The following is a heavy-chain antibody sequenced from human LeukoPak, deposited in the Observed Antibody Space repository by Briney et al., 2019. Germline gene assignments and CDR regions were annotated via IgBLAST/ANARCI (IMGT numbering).Heavy chain of an antibody. CDR2: ISGSGGST. CDR3: AKTRDIVVVVAATEFDY. D-gene: IGHD2-15*01. Sequence: GGSLRLSCAASGFTFSSYAMSWVRQAPGKGLEWVSAISGSGGSTYYADSVKGRFTIPRDNSKNTLYLQMNSLRAEDTAVYYCAKTRDIVVVVAATEFDYWGQGTLVTVSS. CDR1: GFTFSSYA. J-gene: IGHJ4*02. V-gene: IGHV3-23*01.